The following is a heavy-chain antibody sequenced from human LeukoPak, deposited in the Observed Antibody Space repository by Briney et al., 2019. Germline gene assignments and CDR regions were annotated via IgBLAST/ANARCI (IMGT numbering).Heavy chain of an antibody. CDR2: IYYSGST. CDR3: ARVTMVRGVHFDY. D-gene: IGHD3-10*01. J-gene: IGHJ4*02. CDR1: GGSISSGGYY. Sequence: PSQTLSLTCTVSGGSISSGGYYWSWIRQHPGKGLEWIGYIYYSGSTYYNPSLKSRVTISVDTSKNQFSLKLSSVTAADTAVYYCARVTMVRGVHFDYWGQGTLVTASS. V-gene: IGHV4-31*03.